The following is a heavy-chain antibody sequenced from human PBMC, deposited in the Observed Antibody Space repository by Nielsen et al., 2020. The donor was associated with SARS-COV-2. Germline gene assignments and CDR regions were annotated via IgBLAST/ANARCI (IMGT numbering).Heavy chain of an antibody. D-gene: IGHD3-16*01. CDR1: GFTFSNAW. CDR2: IKSKTDGGTT. Sequence: GESLKISCAASGFTFSNAWMSWVRQAPGKGLEWVGRIKSKTDGGTTDYAAPVKGRFTISRDDSKNTLYLQMNSLRAEDTAVYYCARDQLIGGYGMDVWGQGTTVTVSS. J-gene: IGHJ6*02. CDR3: ARDQLIGGYGMDV. V-gene: IGHV3-15*01.